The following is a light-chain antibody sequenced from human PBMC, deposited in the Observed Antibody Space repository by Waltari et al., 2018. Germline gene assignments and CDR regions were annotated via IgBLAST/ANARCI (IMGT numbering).Light chain of an antibody. CDR2: AAS. J-gene: IGKJ4*01. CDR3: QQSYSTLT. V-gene: IGKV1-39*01. Sequence: DIQMTQSPSSLSASVGDRVTITCRASQSISSYLNWYQQKPGKAPKLLIYAASSLQSGVPSRFSGSGSETDFTLTISSLQPEDFATYYWQQSYSTLTFGGGTKVEIK. CDR1: QSISSY.